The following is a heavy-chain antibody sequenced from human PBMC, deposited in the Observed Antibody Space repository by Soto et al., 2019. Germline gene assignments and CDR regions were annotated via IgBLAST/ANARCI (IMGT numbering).Heavy chain of an antibody. CDR1: GLSVWSSA. J-gene: IGHJ6*02. V-gene: IGHV3-23*01. CDR3: AKDQVYSEPLYYGMDI. D-gene: IGHD6-6*01. CDR2: ISGSGGST. Sequence: SMELACAPSGLSVWSSAMTGVRQDTWKGLEWVSAISGSGGSTYYADSVKGRFTISRDNSKNTLYLQMNSLRAEDTAVYYFAKDQVYSEPLYYGMDIWGQGTMGTGSS.